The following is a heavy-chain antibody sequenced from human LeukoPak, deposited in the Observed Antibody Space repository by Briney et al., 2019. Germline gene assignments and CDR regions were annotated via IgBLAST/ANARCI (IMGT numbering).Heavy chain of an antibody. CDR2: INPNSGGT. CDR3: ARAFSYYDSSGYSDPIDY. Sequence: GASVKVSCKASGYTFTGYCMHWVRQAPGQGLEWMGRINPNSGGTNYAQKFQGRVTMTRDTSISTAYMELSRLRSDDTAVYYCARAFSYYDSSGYSDPIDYWGQGTLVTVSS. D-gene: IGHD3-22*01. CDR1: GYTFTGYC. V-gene: IGHV1-2*06. J-gene: IGHJ4*02.